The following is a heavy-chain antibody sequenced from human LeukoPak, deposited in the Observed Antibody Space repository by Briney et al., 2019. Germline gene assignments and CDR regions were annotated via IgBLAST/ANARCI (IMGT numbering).Heavy chain of an antibody. CDR2: INPNSGGT. D-gene: IGHD2-2*01. Sequence: GASVKVSCKASGYTFTGYYMHWVRQAPGQGLEWMGWINPNSGGTNYAQKFQGRVTMTRDTSISTAYMELSRLRSDDTAVYYCARDDCSSTSCPQGHWFDPWGQGTLVTVSS. J-gene: IGHJ5*02. CDR1: GYTFTGYY. CDR3: ARDDCSSTSCPQGHWFDP. V-gene: IGHV1-2*02.